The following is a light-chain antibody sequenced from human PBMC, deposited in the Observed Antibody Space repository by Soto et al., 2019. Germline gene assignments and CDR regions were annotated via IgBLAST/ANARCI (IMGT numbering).Light chain of an antibody. CDR2: KVS. CDR1: QSLVYSDGNTY. Sequence: DVVMTQSPLSLPVTLGQPASISCRSSQSLVYSDGNTYLNWCQQRPGQSPRRLIYKVSNRDSGVPDRFSGSGSGTDFTLKISRVEAEDVGVYYCMQGTHWQVTFGQGTRLEI. CDR3: MQGTHWQVT. J-gene: IGKJ5*01. V-gene: IGKV2-30*01.